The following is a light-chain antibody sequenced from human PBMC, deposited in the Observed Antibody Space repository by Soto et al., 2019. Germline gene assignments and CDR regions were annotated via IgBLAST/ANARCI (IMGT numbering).Light chain of an antibody. CDR2: GAS. V-gene: IGKV3-15*01. Sequence: EIVTAQSPATLSVSPGESATLSCRASQSVTSNLAWYQQKPGQAPRLLIYGASTRATGLPARFSGGGSGTEFTLTISSLQSEDFAVYYCQQYNYWPPTFGQGTKVDIK. CDR1: QSVTSN. CDR3: QQYNYWPPT. J-gene: IGKJ1*01.